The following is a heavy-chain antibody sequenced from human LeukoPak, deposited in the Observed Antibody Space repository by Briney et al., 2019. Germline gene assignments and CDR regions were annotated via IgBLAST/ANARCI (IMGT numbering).Heavy chain of an antibody. V-gene: IGHV4-34*01. Sequence: SETLSLTCAVYGGSFSGYYWSWVRQPPGKWLEWVGEINQRGSTNYNPSLKNRVSISVDTSKNQFSLKLSSVTAADTAVYYCARGGRFVLMVYARRDAFDIWGEGTMVTVSS. CDR3: ARGGRFVLMVYARRDAFDI. CDR2: INQRGST. CDR1: GGSFSGYY. D-gene: IGHD2-8*01. J-gene: IGHJ3*02.